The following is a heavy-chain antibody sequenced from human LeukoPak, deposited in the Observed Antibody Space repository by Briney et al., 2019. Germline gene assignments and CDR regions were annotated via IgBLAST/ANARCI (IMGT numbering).Heavy chain of an antibody. Sequence: SETLSLTCTVSGGSISSYYWSWIRQPPGKGLEWIGYIYSSGSTNYNPSLKSRVTISVDTSKNQFSLKLSSVTAADTAVYYCARIDLRPWYSDLWGRGTLVTVSS. CDR3: ARIDLRPWYSDL. D-gene: IGHD5/OR15-5a*01. J-gene: IGHJ2*01. CDR2: IYSSGST. V-gene: IGHV4-59*01. CDR1: GGSISSYY.